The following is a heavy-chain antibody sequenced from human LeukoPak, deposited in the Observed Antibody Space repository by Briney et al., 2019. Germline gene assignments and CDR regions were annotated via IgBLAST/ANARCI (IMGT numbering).Heavy chain of an antibody. V-gene: IGHV4-59*01. CDR3: ARGRPGIAAAGQLDY. CDR1: GGSISSYY. CDR2: IYYSGST. D-gene: IGHD6-13*01. Sequence: SETLSLTCTVSGGSISSYYWSWIRQPPGKGLEWIGYIYYSGSTNYNPSLKSRVTISVDTSKNQFSLKLSSVTAADTAVYYCARGRPGIAAAGQLDYWGQGTLVTVSS. J-gene: IGHJ4*02.